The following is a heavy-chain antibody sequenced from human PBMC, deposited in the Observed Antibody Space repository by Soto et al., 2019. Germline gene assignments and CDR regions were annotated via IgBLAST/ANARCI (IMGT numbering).Heavy chain of an antibody. D-gene: IGHD3-9*01. V-gene: IGHV4-59*01. CDR2: VYDNGRP. Sequence: TLSLTCTISGGSISVYYWSWIRQSPRQGLEWIGYVYDNGRPYYSPSLKSRVTISADTSKNQISLKLTSATAADTAVYYCARGVGSSPPRYWGRGTLVTVSS. CDR1: GGSISVYY. CDR3: ARGVGSSPPRY. J-gene: IGHJ4*02.